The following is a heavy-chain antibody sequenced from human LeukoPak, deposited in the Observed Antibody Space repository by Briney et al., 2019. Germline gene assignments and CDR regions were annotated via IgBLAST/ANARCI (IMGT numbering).Heavy chain of an antibody. D-gene: IGHD3-16*02. CDR2: INPNSGGT. V-gene: IGHV1-2*02. CDR1: GYTFTGYY. Sequence: ASVKVSCKASGYTFTGYYMHWVRQAPGQGLEWMGWINPNSGGTNYAQKFQGRVTMTRDTSISTAYMELSRLRSDDTAVYYCARGSGRLRLGELSHYFDYWGQGTLVTVSS. J-gene: IGHJ4*02. CDR3: ARGSGRLRLGELSHYFDY.